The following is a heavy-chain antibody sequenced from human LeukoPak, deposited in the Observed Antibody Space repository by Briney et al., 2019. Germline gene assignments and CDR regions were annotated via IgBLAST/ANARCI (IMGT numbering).Heavy chain of an antibody. CDR1: GYTFTGYY. CDR3: ARGVEGDYGDYVGWFDP. Sequence: ASVKVSCKASGYTFTGYYMHWVRQAPGQGLGWMGWINPNSGGTNYAQKFQGRVTMTRDTSISTAYMELSRLRSDDTAVYYCARGVEGDYGDYVGWFDPWGQGTLVTVSS. D-gene: IGHD4-17*01. V-gene: IGHV1-2*02. CDR2: INPNSGGT. J-gene: IGHJ5*02.